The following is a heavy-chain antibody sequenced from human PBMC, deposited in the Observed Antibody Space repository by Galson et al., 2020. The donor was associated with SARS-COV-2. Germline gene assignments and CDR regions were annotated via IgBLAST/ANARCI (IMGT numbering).Heavy chain of an antibody. Sequence: GGSLRLSCSASGFTFSQSGMTWVRQAPGKGLQWVASTSSSVRHINYADSVKGRFTISRDNAKNSLDLQMNSLRDEDTAIYYCARGGTHMVSAPLANWGQGILVTVSS. CDR3: ARGGTHMVSAPLAN. CDR2: TSSSVRHI. V-gene: IGHV3-21*01. D-gene: IGHD1-1*01. CDR1: GFTFSQSG. J-gene: IGHJ4*02.